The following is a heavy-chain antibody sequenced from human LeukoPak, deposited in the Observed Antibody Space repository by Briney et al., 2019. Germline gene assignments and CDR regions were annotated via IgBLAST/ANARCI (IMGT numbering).Heavy chain of an antibody. V-gene: IGHV1-18*01. CDR3: ARTSHESVLYWSDP. CDR1: GYTFTTYG. J-gene: IGHJ5*02. D-gene: IGHD3-16*01. CDR2: ISGYNGNT. Sequence: ASVKVSCKGSGYTFTTYGIGWVRQPPGQGLEWMGWISGYNGNTNCAQKLQCRVTMTTDTSTSTAYKELGSLRSDDTAVYYCARTSHESVLYWSDPWGQGTLVNVSS.